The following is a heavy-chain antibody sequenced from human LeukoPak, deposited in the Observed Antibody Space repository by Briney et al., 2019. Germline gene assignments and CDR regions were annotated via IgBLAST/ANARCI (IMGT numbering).Heavy chain of an antibody. CDR3: ARGRAVVATRLDY. Sequence: PSGTLSLTCAVYGGSFSGYYWSWIRQPPGKGLEWIGEINHSGSTNYNPSLKSRVTISVDTSKNQFSLKLSSVTAADTAVYYCARGRAVVATRLDYWGQGTLVTVSS. J-gene: IGHJ4*02. CDR2: INHSGST. D-gene: IGHD5-12*01. CDR1: GGSFSGYY. V-gene: IGHV4-34*01.